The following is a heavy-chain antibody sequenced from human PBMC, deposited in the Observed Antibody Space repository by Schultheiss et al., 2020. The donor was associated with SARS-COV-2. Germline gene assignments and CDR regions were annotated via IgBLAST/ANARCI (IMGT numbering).Heavy chain of an antibody. J-gene: IGHJ4*02. CDR1: GSSITGFF. D-gene: IGHD5-24*01. V-gene: IGHV4-59*01. CDR2: IYFTGIT. CDR3: ARATRVETLFSVRGGSFDY. Sequence: SETLSLTCSVSGSSITGFFWTWIRQPPGKGLDPIGNIYFTGITKYNPSLKSRVTISIDTSKNQFSLKLGSVTAADTAVYFCARATRVETLFSVRGGSFDYCGRGGLVTVAS.